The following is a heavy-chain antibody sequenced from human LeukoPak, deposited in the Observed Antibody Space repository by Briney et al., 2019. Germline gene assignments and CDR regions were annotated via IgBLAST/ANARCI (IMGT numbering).Heavy chain of an antibody. CDR3: ATDRQSYDWSDYRFHY. V-gene: IGHV3-7*01. Sequence: SGGSLRLSCVASGFTFRTYWMNWFRRAPGKGLEWVGNINHDGGEVNYVDSVKGRFTISRDNAKDSLYLQMNSLRAEDTAMYYCATDRQSYDWSDYRFHYWGQGALVTVSS. D-gene: IGHD3-22*01. J-gene: IGHJ4*01. CDR2: INHDGGEV. CDR1: GFTFRTYW.